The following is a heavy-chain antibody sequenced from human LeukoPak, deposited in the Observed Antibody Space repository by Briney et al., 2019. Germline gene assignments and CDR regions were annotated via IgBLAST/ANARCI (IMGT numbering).Heavy chain of an antibody. CDR1: GYTFTSYG. Sequence: ASVKVSCKASGYTFTSYGISWVRQAPGQGLEWMGWISAYNGNTNYAQKLQGRVTMTTDTSTSTAYMELRSLRSDDTAVYYCARGRKRVDFWSGYYKENWFDPWGQGTLVTVSS. CDR3: ARGRKRVDFWSGYYKENWFDP. CDR2: ISAYNGNT. D-gene: IGHD3-3*01. J-gene: IGHJ5*02. V-gene: IGHV1-18*04.